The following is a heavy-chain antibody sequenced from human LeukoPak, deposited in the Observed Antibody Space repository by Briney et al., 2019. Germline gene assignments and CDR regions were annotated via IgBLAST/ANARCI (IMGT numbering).Heavy chain of an antibody. CDR1: GCTFSSYA. CDR3: ARGPYGSGSYYLFDP. J-gene: IGHJ5*02. D-gene: IGHD3-10*01. CDR2: MNPNSGNT. V-gene: IGHV1-8*03. Sequence: ASVKVSCKASGCTFSSYAINWVRQAPGQGLEWMGWMNPNSGNTGYAQKFQGRVTITRNTSIITAYMELSSLRSEDTDVYYSARGPYGSGSYYLFDPWRQGTLVTVSS.